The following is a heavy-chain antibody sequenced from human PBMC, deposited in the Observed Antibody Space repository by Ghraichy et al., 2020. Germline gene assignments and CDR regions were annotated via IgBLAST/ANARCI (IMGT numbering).Heavy chain of an antibody. V-gene: IGHV3-13*01. Sequence: GGYLRLSCAASGFTFSSYDMHWVRQATGKGLEWVSAIGTAGDTYYPGSVKGRFTISRENAKNSLYLQMNSLRAGDTAVYYCARAPPYYYDSSGYYPYYGMDVWGQGTTVTVSS. D-gene: IGHD3-22*01. J-gene: IGHJ6*02. CDR1: GFTFSSYD. CDR2: IGTAGDT. CDR3: ARAPPYYYDSSGYYPYYGMDV.